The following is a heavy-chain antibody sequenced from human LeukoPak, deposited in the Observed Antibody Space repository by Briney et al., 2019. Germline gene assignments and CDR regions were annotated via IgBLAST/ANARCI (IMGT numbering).Heavy chain of an antibody. J-gene: IGHJ4*02. D-gene: IGHD3-10*01. Sequence: GGSLRLSCAASGFTFSSYAMHWVRQAPGKGLEYVSAISSNGGGTYYANSVKGRFTISRDNSKNTLYLQMGSLRAEDMAVYYCARESTMVRGVIDYWGQGTLVTVSS. CDR2: ISSNGGGT. CDR3: ARESTMVRGVIDY. CDR1: GFTFSSYA. V-gene: IGHV3-64*01.